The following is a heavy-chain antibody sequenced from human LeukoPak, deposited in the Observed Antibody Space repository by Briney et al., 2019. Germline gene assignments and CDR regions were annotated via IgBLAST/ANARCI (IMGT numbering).Heavy chain of an antibody. D-gene: IGHD2-2*01. J-gene: IGHJ4*02. CDR3: AKAPHIVVVPAAYFDY. CDR2: ISGSGGST. Sequence: GGSLRLSCAASGFTFSSYAMSWVRQAPGKGLDWVSAISGSGGSTYYADSVKGRFTISRDNSKNTLYLQMNSLRAEDTAVYYCAKAPHIVVVPAAYFDYWGQGTLVTVSS. V-gene: IGHV3-23*01. CDR1: GFTFSSYA.